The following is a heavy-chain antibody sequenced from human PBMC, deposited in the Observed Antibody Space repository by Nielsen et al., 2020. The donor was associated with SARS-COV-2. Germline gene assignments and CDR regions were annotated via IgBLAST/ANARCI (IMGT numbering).Heavy chain of an antibody. CDR2: IYHSGST. J-gene: IGHJ5*02. Sequence: SETLSLTCTVSGGSISRSDYYWGWIRQSPGKGLEWIGNIYHSGSTFYNPSLKSRVIISVDTSKTQFSLKLRSVTAADTAVYYCARVISPGSGSYRWFDPWGQGTLVTVSS. CDR3: ARVISPGSGSYRWFDP. V-gene: IGHV4-39*07. D-gene: IGHD3-10*01. CDR1: GGSISRSDYY.